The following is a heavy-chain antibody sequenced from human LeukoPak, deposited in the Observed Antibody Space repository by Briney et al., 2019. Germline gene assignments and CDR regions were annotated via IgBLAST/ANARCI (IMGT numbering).Heavy chain of an antibody. CDR1: GFTFSSYW. V-gene: IGHV3-74*01. CDR3: ASFLSDAFDI. Sequence: QTGGSLRLSCAASGFTFSSYWMHWVRQAPGKGLVWVSHINSDGSSTSYADSVKGRFTISRDNAKNTLYLQMNSLRAEDTAVYYCASFLSDAFDIWGQGTMVTVSS. CDR2: INSDGSST. J-gene: IGHJ3*02.